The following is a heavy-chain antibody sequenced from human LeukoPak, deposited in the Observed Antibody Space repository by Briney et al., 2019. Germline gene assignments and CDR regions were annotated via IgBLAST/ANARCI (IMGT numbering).Heavy chain of an antibody. V-gene: IGHV3-13*01. D-gene: IGHD1-1*01. Sequence: GGSLRLSCAASGFTFSSFDMHWVRHPTGQGLEWVSTIGTASDTYYPGSVEGRFTLSRDNAKNSLYLQMNSLTAGDTAVYYCARVPPRGKYYYMDVWGKGTTVTVSS. CDR1: GFTFSSFD. CDR2: IGTASDT. CDR3: ARVPPRGKYYYMDV. J-gene: IGHJ6*03.